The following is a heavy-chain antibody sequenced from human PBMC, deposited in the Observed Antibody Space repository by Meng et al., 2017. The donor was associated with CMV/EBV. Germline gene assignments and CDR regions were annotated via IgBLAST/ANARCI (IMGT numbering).Heavy chain of an antibody. Sequence: ASVKVSCKASGYTFTSYGISWVRQAPGQGLEWMGWISAYNGNTNYAQKLQGRVTMTTDTSTSTAYMDLRDLRFDDTAVYYCARNAFGNDILSYFDYWGQGTLVTVSS. D-gene: IGHD3-9*01. CDR2: ISAYNGNT. CDR1: GYTFTSYG. V-gene: IGHV1-18*01. J-gene: IGHJ4*02. CDR3: ARNAFGNDILSYFDY.